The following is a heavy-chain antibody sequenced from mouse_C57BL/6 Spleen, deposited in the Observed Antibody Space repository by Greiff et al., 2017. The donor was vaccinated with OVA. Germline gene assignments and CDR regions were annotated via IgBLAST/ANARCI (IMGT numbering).Heavy chain of an antibody. Sequence: QVHVKQSGAELARPGASVKLPCKASGYTFPSSGIRWGKQRTGQGLEWIGEIYPRSGNTYYNENFKVKATLTAENSSSTAYLELRSLTSEDTAVFFSQTSTGTDYWGQGTPLTVSS. J-gene: IGHJ2*01. V-gene: IGHV1-81*01. D-gene: IGHD4-1*02. CDR1: GYTFPSSG. CDR2: IYPRSGNT. CDR3: QTSTGTDY.